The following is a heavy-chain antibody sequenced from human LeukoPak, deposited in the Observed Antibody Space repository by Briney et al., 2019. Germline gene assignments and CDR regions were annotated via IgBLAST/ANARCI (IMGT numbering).Heavy chain of an antibody. Sequence: GGSLRLSCAASGFTFSSHWMDWVRQAPGKGLEWVSSISSSSYIYYADSVKGRFTISRDNAKNSLYLQMNSLRAEDTAVYYCARGTAAAGIDYWGQGTLVTVSS. CDR2: ISSSSYI. D-gene: IGHD6-13*01. V-gene: IGHV3-21*01. J-gene: IGHJ4*02. CDR3: ARGTAAAGIDY. CDR1: GFTFSSHW.